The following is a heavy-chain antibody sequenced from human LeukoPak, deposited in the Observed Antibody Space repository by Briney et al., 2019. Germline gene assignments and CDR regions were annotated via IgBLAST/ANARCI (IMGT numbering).Heavy chain of an antibody. J-gene: IGHJ6*03. Sequence: ASVKVSCKASGYTFTSYYMHWVRQAPGQGLEWMRIINPSGGSTSYAQKFQGRVTMTRDTSTSTVYMELSSLRSEDTAVYYCARDGSGLRPLYYMDVWGKGTTVTVSS. D-gene: IGHD3-10*01. CDR2: INPSGGST. CDR3: ARDGSGLRPLYYMDV. CDR1: GYTFTSYY. V-gene: IGHV1-46*01.